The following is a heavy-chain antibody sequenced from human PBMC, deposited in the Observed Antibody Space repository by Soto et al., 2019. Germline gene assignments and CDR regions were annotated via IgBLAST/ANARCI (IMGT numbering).Heavy chain of an antibody. V-gene: IGHV3-23*01. J-gene: IGHJ4*02. CDR2: ISNGDST. CDR3: AKGGEGYCSTTSCLYFSEY. D-gene: IGHD2-2*01. Sequence: GGSLRLSCVTSGFTFSTYAMSWVRQAPGKGLEWVSTISNGDSTYYADSVKGRFTISRDNSRNTLYLQMSSLRVEDTAIYYCAKGGEGYCSTTSCLYFSEYRAQGTLVTVTS. CDR1: GFTFSTYA.